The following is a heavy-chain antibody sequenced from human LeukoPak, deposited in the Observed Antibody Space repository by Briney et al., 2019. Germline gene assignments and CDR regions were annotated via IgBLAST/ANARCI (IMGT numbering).Heavy chain of an antibody. CDR2: ISSSSNYI. V-gene: IGHV3-21*01. CDR3: ASGRCTNGVCYKGYY. D-gene: IGHD2-8*01. Sequence: GGSLRLSCAASGFTFSSYSMNWVRQAPGKGLEWVSSISSSSNYIYYADSVKGRFTISRDNAKNSLYLQMNSLRAEDTAVYYCASGRCTNGVCYKGYYWGQGTLVTVSS. CDR1: GFTFSSYS. J-gene: IGHJ4*02.